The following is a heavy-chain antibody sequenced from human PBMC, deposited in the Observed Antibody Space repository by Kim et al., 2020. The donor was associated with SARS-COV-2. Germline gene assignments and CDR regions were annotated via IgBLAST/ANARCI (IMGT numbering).Heavy chain of an antibody. CDR3: ARRDAFYI. CDR1: GGSISSSSYY. CDR2: NYYSRST. V-gene: IGHV4-39*01. Sequence: SETLSLTCTVSGGSISSSSYYWGWIRQHPGKGLEWIGSNYYSRSTYYNPSLKSRVTISVDTSKNQFSLKLSSVTAADTALYYCARRDAFYIWGQGTMVTV. J-gene: IGHJ3*02.